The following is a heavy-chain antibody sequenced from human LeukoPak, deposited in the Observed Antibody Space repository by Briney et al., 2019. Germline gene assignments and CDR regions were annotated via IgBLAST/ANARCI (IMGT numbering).Heavy chain of an antibody. D-gene: IGHD3-10*01. CDR1: GGSISSYY. CDR3: ARDAAYYYGSGSYRNGIDY. V-gene: IGHV4-4*07. J-gene: IGHJ4*02. CDR2: IYTSGRT. Sequence: KSTETLSLTCTVSGGSISSYYWSWIRQPAGKGLEWIWRIYTSGRTNYNPSLKSRVTMSVDTSKNQFSLKMSSVTAADTGVYYCARDAAYYYGSGSYRNGIDYWGQGSLVTVSS.